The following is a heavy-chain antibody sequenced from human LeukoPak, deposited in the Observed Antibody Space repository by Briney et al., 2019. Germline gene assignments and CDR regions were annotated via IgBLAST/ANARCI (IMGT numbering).Heavy chain of an antibody. CDR3: ARVMSGRNYYYYYYMDV. J-gene: IGHJ6*03. Sequence: SETLSLTCTVSGGSISSSSYYWGWIRQPPGKGLEWIGSSYYSGSTYYNPSLKSRVTISVDTSKNQFSLKLSSVTAADTAVYYCARVMSGRNYYYYYYMDVWGKGTTVTVSS. CDR1: GGSISSSSYY. V-gene: IGHV4-39*07. D-gene: IGHD3-10*01. CDR2: SYYSGST.